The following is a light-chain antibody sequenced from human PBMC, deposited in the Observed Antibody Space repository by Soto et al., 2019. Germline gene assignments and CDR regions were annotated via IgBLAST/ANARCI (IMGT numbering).Light chain of an antibody. Sequence: NHITHCPSSVSSSVGDRVTITCLASQGISSYLAWYQQKPGKAPKLLIYAASTLQSGVPSRFSGSGSGTDFTLTISSLQPEDFATYYCQQFKSYPLTFGGGTKVDIK. CDR1: QGISSY. CDR3: QQFKSYPLT. V-gene: IGKV1-12*01. CDR2: AAS. J-gene: IGKJ4*01.